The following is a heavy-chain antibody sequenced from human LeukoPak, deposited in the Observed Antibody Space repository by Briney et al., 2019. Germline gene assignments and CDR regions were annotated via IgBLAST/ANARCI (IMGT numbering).Heavy chain of an antibody. J-gene: IGHJ4*02. Sequence: PGGSLRLSCATSGFTFSDYSMNWVRQAPGKEPEWISYISNDRSSVADSVKGRFTISRDNAENSLFLQMNSLRDEDTAVYYCARDTDWSFDYWGQGILVTVSS. V-gene: IGHV3-48*02. CDR2: ISNDRSSV. D-gene: IGHD2-21*01. CDR3: ARDTDWSFDY. CDR1: GFTFSDYS.